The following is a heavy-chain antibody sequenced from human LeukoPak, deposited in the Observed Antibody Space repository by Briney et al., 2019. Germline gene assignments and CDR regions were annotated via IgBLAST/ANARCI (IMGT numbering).Heavy chain of an antibody. CDR3: ASRSSIWSGYQDTLYYFDS. Sequence: PGGSLRLSCAASGFTVSDKDMSWVRQAPGKGLEWVLVIYSGGRTNYADSVKGRLTISRDNSKNTLYLQMNSLRAEDTAVYYCASRSSIWSGYQDTLYYFDSWGQGTLVTVSS. V-gene: IGHV3-53*01. CDR2: IYSGGRT. D-gene: IGHD3-3*01. J-gene: IGHJ4*02. CDR1: GFTVSDKD.